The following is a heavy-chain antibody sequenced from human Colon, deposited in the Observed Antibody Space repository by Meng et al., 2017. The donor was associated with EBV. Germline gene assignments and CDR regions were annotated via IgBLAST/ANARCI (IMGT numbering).Heavy chain of an antibody. Sequence: QVQLQESGPELVKPSGTLSLTCAVSGDSVRSVTWCAWVRQPPGKGLEWIGEIYHGGSPNYNPSLESRVTISVDKSKNQFSLDLTSVTAADTAVYFCARVMRYQLLRFFDYWGQGILVTVSS. J-gene: IGHJ4*02. V-gene: IGHV4-4*02. D-gene: IGHD2-2*01. CDR3: ARVMRYQLLRFFDY. CDR2: IYHGGSP. CDR1: GDSVRSVTW.